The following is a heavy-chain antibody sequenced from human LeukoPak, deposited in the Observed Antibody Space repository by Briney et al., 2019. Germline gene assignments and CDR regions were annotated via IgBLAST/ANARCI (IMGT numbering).Heavy chain of an antibody. Sequence: SETLSLTGTVSGGSISSGSYYWSWIRQPAGKGLEWIGRIYTSGSTNYNPSLKSRVTISVDTSKNQFSLKLSSVTAADTAVYYCARDICTNGVCYANWFDPWGQGTLVTVSS. CDR3: ARDICTNGVCYANWFDP. V-gene: IGHV4-61*02. CDR1: GGSISSGSYY. D-gene: IGHD2-8*01. CDR2: IYTSGST. J-gene: IGHJ5*02.